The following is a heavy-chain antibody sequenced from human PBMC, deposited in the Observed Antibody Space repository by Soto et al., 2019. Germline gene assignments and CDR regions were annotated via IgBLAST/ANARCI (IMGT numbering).Heavy chain of an antibody. V-gene: IGHV3-30*18. CDR2: ISYDGSNK. D-gene: IGHD6-19*01. Sequence: QVQLVESGGGVVQPGRSLRLSCAASGFTFSSYGMHWVRQAPGKGLGWVAVISYDGSNKYYADSVKGRFTISRDNSKNTLYLQMNSLRAEDTAVYYCAKDREGTSGWYWVDYWGQGTLVTVSS. J-gene: IGHJ4*02. CDR1: GFTFSSYG. CDR3: AKDREGTSGWYWVDY.